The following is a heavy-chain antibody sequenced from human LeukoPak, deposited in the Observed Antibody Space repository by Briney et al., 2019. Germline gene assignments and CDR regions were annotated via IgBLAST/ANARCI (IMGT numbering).Heavy chain of an antibody. Sequence: PGGSLRLSCVASGFSLSNYWMSWVRQAPGKGLEWVANIKQDGGEIYYVDSVKGRFTISRDNAKNSLYLQMNSLRAEDTAVYYCARASTRLWPPTGSYYMDVWGKGTTVTISS. CDR2: IKQDGGEI. CDR1: GFSLSNYW. V-gene: IGHV3-7*01. D-gene: IGHD4/OR15-4a*01. J-gene: IGHJ6*03. CDR3: ARASTRLWPPTGSYYMDV.